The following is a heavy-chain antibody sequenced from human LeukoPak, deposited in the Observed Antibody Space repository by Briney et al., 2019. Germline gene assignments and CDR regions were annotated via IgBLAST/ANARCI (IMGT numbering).Heavy chain of an antibody. CDR1: GGSISSGDYY. CDR2: IYYSGST. CDR3: ARVHDYVKRLNP. V-gene: IGHV4-30-4*01. J-gene: IGHJ5*02. Sequence: SQTLSLICTVSGGSISSGDYYWSWIRQPPGKGLEWIGYIYYSGSTNYNPSLKSRVTISVDTSKNQFSLKLNSVTAADTAMYYCARVHDYVKRLNPWGQGTLVTVSS. D-gene: IGHD4/OR15-4a*01.